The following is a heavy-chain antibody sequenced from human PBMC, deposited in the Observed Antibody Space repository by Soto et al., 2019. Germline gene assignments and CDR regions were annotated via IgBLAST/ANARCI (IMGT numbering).Heavy chain of an antibody. V-gene: IGHV4-61*01. CDR2: IYYSGST. Sequence: PSETLSLTCTVSGGSVSSGSYYWSWIRQPPGKGLEWIGYIYYSGSTNYNPSLKSRVTISVDTSKNQFSLKLSSVTAADTAVYYCARVIMITFGGVIDGGCDAFDIWGQGTMVTVSS. J-gene: IGHJ3*02. D-gene: IGHD3-16*02. CDR1: GGSVSSGSYY. CDR3: ARVIMITFGGVIDGGCDAFDI.